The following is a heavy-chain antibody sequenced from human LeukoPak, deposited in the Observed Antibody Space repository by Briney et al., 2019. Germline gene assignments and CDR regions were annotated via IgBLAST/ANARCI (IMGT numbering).Heavy chain of an antibody. V-gene: IGHV4-34*01. CDR3: ARAPGGLEYQLLLAAYYFDY. J-gene: IGHJ4*02. CDR1: GGSISSYY. CDR2: INHSGST. Sequence: PSETLSLTCTVSGGSISSYYWSWIRQPPGKGLEWIGEINHSGSTNYNPSLKSRVTISVDTSKNQFSLKLSSVTAADTAVYYCARAPGGLEYQLLLAAYYFDYWGQGTLVTVSS. D-gene: IGHD2-2*01.